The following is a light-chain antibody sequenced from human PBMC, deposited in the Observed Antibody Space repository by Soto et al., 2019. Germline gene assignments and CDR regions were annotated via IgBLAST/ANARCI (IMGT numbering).Light chain of an antibody. CDR3: QQRSNWPPWT. CDR2: DAS. CDR1: QSISSY. Sequence: EIVLTQSPATLSLSPGERATLSCRASQSISSYLAWFQQKPGQAPRLLIYDASNRAAGIPARFSGSGSGTDFSLPISSLEPEDFAVYYYQQRSNWPPWTFGQGTRVEIK. J-gene: IGKJ1*01. V-gene: IGKV3-11*01.